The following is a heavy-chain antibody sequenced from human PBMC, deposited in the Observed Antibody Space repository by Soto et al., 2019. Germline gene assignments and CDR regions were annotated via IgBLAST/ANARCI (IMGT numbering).Heavy chain of an antibody. CDR2: INAGNGNT. J-gene: IGHJ3*01. CDR3: ARDPGVGPASRLGFDL. Sequence: QVQLVQSGAEVKKPGASVKVSCKASAYTFTNYAMHWVRQAPGQRLEWMGWINAGNGNTKYSQKFRGRVTITRDTSASTVYMELSSLRSEDTAVYYCARDPGVGPASRLGFDLCGQGTMVTISS. V-gene: IGHV1-3*01. D-gene: IGHD6-19*01. CDR1: AYTFTNYA.